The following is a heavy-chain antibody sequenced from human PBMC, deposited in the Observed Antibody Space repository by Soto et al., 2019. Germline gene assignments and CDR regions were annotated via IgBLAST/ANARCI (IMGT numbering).Heavy chain of an antibody. V-gene: IGHV3-23*01. CDR2: ISGSGGST. D-gene: IGHD4-17*01. Sequence: EVQLLESGGGLVQPGGSLRLSCAASGFTFSSYAMSWVRQAPGKGLEWVSAISGSGGSTYYADSVKGRFTISRDNSKNTLYLQMNRPRAEDTAVYYCAKVRWDDYGGYYFDYWGQGTLVTVSS. J-gene: IGHJ4*02. CDR1: GFTFSSYA. CDR3: AKVRWDDYGGYYFDY.